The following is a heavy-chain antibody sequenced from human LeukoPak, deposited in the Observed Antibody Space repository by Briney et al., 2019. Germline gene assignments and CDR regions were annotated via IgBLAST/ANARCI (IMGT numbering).Heavy chain of an antibody. Sequence: SETLSLTCTVSGGSISSYYWSWIRQPAGKGLEWIGRIYTSGSTNYNPSLKSRVTMSVDTSKNQFSLKLSSVTAADTAVYYCARDYYSGSFIRYYYMDVWGKGTTVTISS. CDR3: ARDYYSGSFIRYYYMDV. D-gene: IGHD3-10*01. V-gene: IGHV4-4*07. CDR2: IYTSGST. J-gene: IGHJ6*03. CDR1: GGSISSYY.